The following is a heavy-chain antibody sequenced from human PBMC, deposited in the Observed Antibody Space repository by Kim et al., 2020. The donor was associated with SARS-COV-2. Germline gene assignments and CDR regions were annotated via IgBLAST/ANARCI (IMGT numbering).Heavy chain of an antibody. CDR2: IYYSGST. V-gene: IGHV4-31*03. CDR1: GGSISSGGYY. J-gene: IGHJ4*02. CDR3: ARSGGQSLYSGYDWSDY. D-gene: IGHD5-12*01. Sequence: LSLTCTVSGGSISSGGYYWSWIRQHPGKGLEWIGYIYYSGSTYYNPSLKSRVTISVDTSKNQFSLKLSSVTAADTAVYYCARSGGQSLYSGYDWSDYWGQGTLVTVSS.